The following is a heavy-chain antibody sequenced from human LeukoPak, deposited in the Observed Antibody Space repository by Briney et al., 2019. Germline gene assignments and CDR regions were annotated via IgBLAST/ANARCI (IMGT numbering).Heavy chain of an antibody. J-gene: IGHJ4*02. Sequence: SETLSLTCTVSGGSISNSQYYWDWIRQPPGKGLEWIGNIYRSGSTNYNPSLKSRVTISVDTSKNQFSLKLSSVTAADTAVYYCARHGHSAADDYWGQGTLVTVSS. CDR3: ARHGHSAADDY. CDR1: GGSISNSQYY. V-gene: IGHV4-39*01. CDR2: IYRSGST. D-gene: IGHD6-13*01.